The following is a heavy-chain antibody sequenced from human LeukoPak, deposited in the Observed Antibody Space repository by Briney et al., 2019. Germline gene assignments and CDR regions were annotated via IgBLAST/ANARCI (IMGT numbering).Heavy chain of an antibody. J-gene: IGHJ2*01. CDR2: IYYSGST. CDR3: ARPYDSSGYNYWYFDL. CDR1: GGSISSYY. V-gene: IGHV4-59*08. Sequence: SSETLSLTCPVSGGSISSYYWSCIQQPPGKELEWMGYIYYSGSTNYNPSLKSRVTISVDTSKNQFSLKLTSVTAADTAVYYCARPYDSSGYNYWYFDLWGRGTLVTVSS. D-gene: IGHD3-22*01.